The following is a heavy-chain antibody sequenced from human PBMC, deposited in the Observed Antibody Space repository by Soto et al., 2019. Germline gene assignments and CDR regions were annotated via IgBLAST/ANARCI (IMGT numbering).Heavy chain of an antibody. J-gene: IGHJ5*02. CDR3: AKDRPDSTDTAMVTNWFDP. D-gene: IGHD5-18*01. Sequence: PGGSLRLSCAASGFTFSSYAMSWVRQAPGKGLEWVSAISGSGGSTYYADSVKGRFTISRDNSKNTLYLQMISLRAEDTAVYYCAKDRPDSTDTAMVTNWFDPWGQGTLVTVSS. CDR2: ISGSGGST. V-gene: IGHV3-23*01. CDR1: GFTFSSYA.